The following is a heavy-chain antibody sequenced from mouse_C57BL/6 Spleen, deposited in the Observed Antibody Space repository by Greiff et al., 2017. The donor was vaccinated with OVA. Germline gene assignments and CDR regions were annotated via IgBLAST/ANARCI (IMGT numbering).Heavy chain of an antibody. CDR2: IYPGDGDT. V-gene: IGHV1-82*01. CDR1: GYAFSSSW. Sequence: QVQLQQSGPELVKPGASVKISCKASGYAFSSSWMNWVKQRPGKGLEWIGRIYPGDGDTNYNGKFKGKATLTADKSSSTAYMQLSRLTSEDSAVYVGARGLSVVARCDFDDWGQGTTLTVSS. CDR3: ARGLSVVARCDFDD. J-gene: IGHJ2*01. D-gene: IGHD1-1*01.